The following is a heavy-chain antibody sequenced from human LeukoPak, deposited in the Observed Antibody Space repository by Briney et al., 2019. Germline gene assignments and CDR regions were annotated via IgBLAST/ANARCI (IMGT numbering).Heavy chain of an antibody. CDR1: GYTFTSYD. J-gene: IGHJ6*03. CDR2: MNPNSGNT. CDR3: AREWGEDYYMDV. D-gene: IGHD3-16*01. V-gene: IGHV1-8*03. Sequence: ASVKVSCKASGYTFTSYDINWVRQATGQGLEWMGWMNPNSGNTGYAQMFQGRVTITRNTSISTAYMELSSLRSEDTAVYYCAREWGEDYYMDVWGKGTTVTVSS.